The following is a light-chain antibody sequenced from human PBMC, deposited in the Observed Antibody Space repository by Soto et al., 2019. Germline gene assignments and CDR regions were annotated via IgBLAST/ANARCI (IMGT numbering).Light chain of an antibody. V-gene: IGKV1-5*03. Sequence: DIQMTQSRSTRSASVGFIFTINCRASQNVGTWLAWYQQKPGKAPNLLIYKASNLERGVPSRFSGSGSGTEFTLTISSLQPDDLATYYCQQNNRYPWTFGQGTKVDIK. J-gene: IGKJ1*01. CDR1: QNVGTW. CDR2: KAS. CDR3: QQNNRYPWT.